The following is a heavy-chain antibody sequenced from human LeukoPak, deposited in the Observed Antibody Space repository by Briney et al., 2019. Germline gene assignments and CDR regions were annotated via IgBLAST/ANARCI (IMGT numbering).Heavy chain of an antibody. Sequence: PGGSLRLSCAASGFTFSDYYMSWIRQAPGKGLEWAAYISSGTYYADSVKGRFTISRDNSKNTLYLQMNSLRVEDTAVYYCVRDRGGGSARGGYFDYWGQGTLVTVSS. D-gene: IGHD3-10*01. V-gene: IGHV3-11*06. CDR3: VRDRGGGSARGGYFDY. CDR2: ISSGT. J-gene: IGHJ4*02. CDR1: GFTFSDYY.